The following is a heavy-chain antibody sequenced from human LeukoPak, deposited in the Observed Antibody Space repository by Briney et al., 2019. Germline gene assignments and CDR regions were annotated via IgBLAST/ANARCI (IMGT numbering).Heavy chain of an antibody. CDR2: ISASGGST. CDR1: GFIFNSYL. Sequence: PGGSLRLSCAASGFIFNSYLMSWVRQVPGQGLEWVSTISASGGSTYYADSVKGRFTISRDNSKNMLYLRMNSLRAEDTAVYFCATSNTWRSRFDPWGQGTLVTVSS. CDR3: ATSNTWRSRFDP. D-gene: IGHD6-13*01. J-gene: IGHJ5*02. V-gene: IGHV3-23*01.